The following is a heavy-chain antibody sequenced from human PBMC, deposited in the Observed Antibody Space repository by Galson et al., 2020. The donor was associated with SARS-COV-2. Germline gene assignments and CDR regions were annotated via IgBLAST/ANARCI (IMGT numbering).Heavy chain of an antibody. CDR1: GGTFSSYA. Sequence: KISCKASGGTFSSYAISWVRQAPGQGLEWMGGIIPIFGTANYAQKFQGRVTITADESTSTAYMELSSLRSEDTAVYYCARGSGYDIQGNYFDYWGQGTLVTVSS. V-gene: IGHV1-69*01. CDR2: IIPIFGTA. J-gene: IGHJ4*02. CDR3: ARGSGYDIQGNYFDY. D-gene: IGHD5-12*01.